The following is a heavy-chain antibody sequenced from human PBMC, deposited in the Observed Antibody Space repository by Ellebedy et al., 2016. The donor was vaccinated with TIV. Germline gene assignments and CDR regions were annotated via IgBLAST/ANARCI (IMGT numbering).Heavy chain of an antibody. CDR2: IRSKAYGGTT. D-gene: IGHD6-13*01. J-gene: IGHJ5*02. Sequence: GESLKISCTASGFTFGDYAMSWFRQAPGKGLEWVGFIRSKAYGGTTEYAASVKGRFTISRDDSKSIAYLQMNNLKTEDTAVYYCTRVISDSSSWYRWFDPWGQGTLVTVSS. CDR3: TRVISDSSSWYRWFDP. V-gene: IGHV3-49*03. CDR1: GFTFGDYA.